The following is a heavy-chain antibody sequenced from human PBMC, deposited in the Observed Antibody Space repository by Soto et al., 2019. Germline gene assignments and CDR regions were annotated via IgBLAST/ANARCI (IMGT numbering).Heavy chain of an antibody. CDR2: ISGSGGST. CDR1: GSTFSSYA. J-gene: IGHJ4*02. V-gene: IGHV3-23*01. D-gene: IGHD3-22*01. Sequence: AGGSLRLSCAASGSTFSSYAMSWVRQAPGKGLEWVSAISGSGGSTYYADSVKGRFTISRDNSKNTLYLQMNSLRAEDTAVYYCAKDQDYYDSSGYSDYWGQGTLVTVSS. CDR3: AKDQDYYDSSGYSDY.